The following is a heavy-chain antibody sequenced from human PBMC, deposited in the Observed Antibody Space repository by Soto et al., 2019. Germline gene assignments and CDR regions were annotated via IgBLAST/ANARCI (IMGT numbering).Heavy chain of an antibody. CDR3: ANETYSGPLDY. V-gene: IGHV3-30*18. CDR1: GFTFSSYG. D-gene: IGHD2-15*01. J-gene: IGHJ4*02. CDR2: ISYDGSNK. Sequence: QVQLVESGGGVVQPGRSLRLSCAASGFTFSSYGMHWVRQAPGKGLEWVAVISYDGSNKYYADSVKGRFTISRDNSKNSLYLQINSLRAEDTAVYYCANETYSGPLDYWGQGTLVTVSS.